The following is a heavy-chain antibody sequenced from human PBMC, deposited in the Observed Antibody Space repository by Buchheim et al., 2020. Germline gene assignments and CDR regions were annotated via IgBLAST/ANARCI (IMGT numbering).Heavy chain of an antibody. Sequence: EVQLVESGGGLVQPGGSLRLSCAASGFTFSSYEMNWVRQAPGKGLEWVSYISSRGSTIYYADSVKGRFTISRDNATHSLYMQMNSLRAEDTAVYYCARDQGDFYGMDVWGQGTT. J-gene: IGHJ6*02. V-gene: IGHV3-48*03. CDR3: ARDQGDFYGMDV. D-gene: IGHD3-3*01. CDR1: GFTFSSYE. CDR2: ISSRGSTI.